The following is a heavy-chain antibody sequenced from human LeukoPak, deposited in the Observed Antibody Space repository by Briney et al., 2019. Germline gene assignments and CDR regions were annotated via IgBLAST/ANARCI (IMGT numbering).Heavy chain of an antibody. CDR3: ARHVEAAYFDY. CDR1: GGSLTSSSYY. CDR2: MYYSGST. V-gene: IGHV4-39*01. D-gene: IGHD5-24*01. J-gene: IGHJ4*02. Sequence: PSETLSLTCTVSGGSLTSSSYYWGWIRQPPGKGLEWIGSMYYSGSTYYNPSLKSRVTISVDTSKNQFSLKLSSVTAADTAVYYCARHVEAAYFDYWGQGTLVTVSS.